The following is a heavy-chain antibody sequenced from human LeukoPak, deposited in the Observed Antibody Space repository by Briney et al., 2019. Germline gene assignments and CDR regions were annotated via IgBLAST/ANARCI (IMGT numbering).Heavy chain of an antibody. CDR3: ARDGGDCSGDSCYVDY. CDR2: ISGSGGST. D-gene: IGHD2-15*01. J-gene: IGHJ4*02. V-gene: IGHV3-23*01. CDR1: GITFSSYG. Sequence: GGSLRLSCAASGITFSSYGMSWVRQAPGKGLEWVSAISGSGGSTYYADSVKGRFTISRDNAKNSLYLQMNSLRAEDTALYYCARDGGDCSGDSCYVDYWGQGTLVTVSS.